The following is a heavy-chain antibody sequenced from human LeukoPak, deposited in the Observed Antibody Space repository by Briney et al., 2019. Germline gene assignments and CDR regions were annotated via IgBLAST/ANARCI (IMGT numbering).Heavy chain of an antibody. CDR2: IYGGGTT. CDR3: AKLTDF. Sequence: GGSLRLSCAVSGITVSSYYMSWVRQAPGKGLEWVSIIYGGGTTYYTDYVKGRFTISRDSSKNTVYLQMNSLRAEDTAVYFCAKLTDFWGRGTLVTVSS. CDR1: GITVSSYY. V-gene: IGHV3-53*01. D-gene: IGHD3-9*01. J-gene: IGHJ2*01.